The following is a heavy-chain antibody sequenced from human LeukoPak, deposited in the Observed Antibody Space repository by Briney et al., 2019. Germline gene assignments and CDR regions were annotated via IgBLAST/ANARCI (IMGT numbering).Heavy chain of an antibody. D-gene: IGHD7-27*01. CDR2: ISSSSDYT. CDR1: GFTFSDYY. V-gene: IGHV3-11*03. J-gene: IGHJ4*02. Sequence: GGSLRLSCAASGFTFSDYYMSWIRQAPGKGLEWVSYISSSSDYTKYADSVRGRFTISRDNAKNSLFLQMNSLRAEDTAVYYCAWTLLNWGLNYWGQGTLVTVSS. CDR3: AWTLLNWGLNY.